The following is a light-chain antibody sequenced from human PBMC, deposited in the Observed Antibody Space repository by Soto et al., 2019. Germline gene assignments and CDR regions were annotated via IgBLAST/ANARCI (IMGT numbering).Light chain of an antibody. CDR3: CAYAGAVV. CDR1: TSDVVYFNL. Sequence: QSALTQPASVSGSPGQSITISCRGATSDVVYFNLVSWYQQFPGSAPKLIIYEATKRPSGISDRFSGSKSANAASLTISGLQADDEAHYYCCAYAGAVVFGGGTQLTVL. V-gene: IGLV2-23*01. CDR2: EAT. J-gene: IGLJ2*01.